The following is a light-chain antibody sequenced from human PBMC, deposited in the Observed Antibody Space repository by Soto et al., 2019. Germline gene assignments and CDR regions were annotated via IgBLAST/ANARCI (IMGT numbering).Light chain of an antibody. CDR2: EVT. CDR3: SSYRSPTTYV. V-gene: IGLV2-14*01. J-gene: IGLJ1*01. Sequence: QSVLTQPASVSGSPGQSVTISCTGTSSDVGNYNYVSWYQQHPGKAPKLMIYEVTNRPSGVSNRFSGSKSGNTASLTISGLQAEDEADYYCSSYRSPTTYVFGTGTKVTVL. CDR1: SSDVGNYNY.